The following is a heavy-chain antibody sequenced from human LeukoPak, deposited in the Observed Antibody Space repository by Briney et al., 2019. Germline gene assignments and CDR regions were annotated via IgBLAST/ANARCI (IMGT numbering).Heavy chain of an antibody. CDR3: ARALATTMLLGGY. CDR1: GYSFTNYD. D-gene: IGHD3-16*01. Sequence: ASVKVSCKTSGYSFTNYDINWVRQATGQGLEWMGWMNPYSGTTGYAQNFQGRVAMTRNTSINTAYMEMSSLTSEDTAVYYCARALATTMLLGGYWGQGTLVTASS. V-gene: IGHV1-8*01. CDR2: MNPYSGTT. J-gene: IGHJ4*02.